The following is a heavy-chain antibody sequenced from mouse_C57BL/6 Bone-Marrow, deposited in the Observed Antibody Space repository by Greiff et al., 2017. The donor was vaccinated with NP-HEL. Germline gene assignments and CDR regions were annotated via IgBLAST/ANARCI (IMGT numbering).Heavy chain of an antibody. D-gene: IGHD1-1*01. V-gene: IGHV1-81*01. CDR3: ARAGLLDWYFDV. CDR1: GYTFTSYG. CDR2: IYPRSGNT. J-gene: IGHJ1*03. Sequence: QVQLQQSGAELARPGASVKLSCKASGYTFTSYGISWVKQRPGQGLEWIGEIYPRSGNTYYNEKFKGKATLTADKSSSTAYMELRSLTSEDSAVYFCARAGLLDWYFDVWGTGTTVTVSS.